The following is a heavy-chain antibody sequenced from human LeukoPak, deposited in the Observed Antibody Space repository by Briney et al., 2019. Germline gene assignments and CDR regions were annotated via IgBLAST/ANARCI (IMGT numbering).Heavy chain of an antibody. D-gene: IGHD2-2*01. CDR3: ARVGGPSIVVVPAATEVDV. J-gene: IGHJ6*02. CDR2: MNPNSGNT. CDR1: GYTFTSYD. Sequence: GASVKVSCKASGYTFTSYDINWVRQATGQGLEWMGWMNPNSGNTGYAQKFQGRVTMTRNTSISTAYMELSSLRSEDTAVYYCARVGGPSIVVVPAATEVDVWGQGTTVTVSS. V-gene: IGHV1-8*01.